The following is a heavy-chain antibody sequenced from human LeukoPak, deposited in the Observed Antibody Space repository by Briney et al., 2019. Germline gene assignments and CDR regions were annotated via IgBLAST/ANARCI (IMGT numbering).Heavy chain of an antibody. J-gene: IGHJ6*02. D-gene: IGHD3-10*01. CDR1: GYTLTELS. CDR3: ATGVYGSGSLESPTYGMDV. Sequence: RASVKVSCMVSGYTLTELSMHWVRQAPGKGLEWMGGIDPEDGETIYAQKFQGRVTMTEDTSTDTAYMELSSLRSEDTAVYYCATGVYGSGSLESPTYGMDVWGQGTTVTVSS. CDR2: IDPEDGET. V-gene: IGHV1-24*01.